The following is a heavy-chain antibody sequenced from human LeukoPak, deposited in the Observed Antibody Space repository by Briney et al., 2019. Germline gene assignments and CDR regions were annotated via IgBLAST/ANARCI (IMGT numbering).Heavy chain of an antibody. Sequence: SETLSLTCTVSGGSISSSSYYWGWIRQPPGKGLEWIGSIYYSGSTYYNPSLKSRVTISVDTSKNQFSLKLSSVTAADTAVYYCASYCSGGSCYSDGHDYWGQGTLVTVSS. CDR3: ASYCSGGSCYSDGHDY. D-gene: IGHD2-15*01. CDR2: IYYSGST. CDR1: GGSISSSSYY. V-gene: IGHV4-39*07. J-gene: IGHJ4*02.